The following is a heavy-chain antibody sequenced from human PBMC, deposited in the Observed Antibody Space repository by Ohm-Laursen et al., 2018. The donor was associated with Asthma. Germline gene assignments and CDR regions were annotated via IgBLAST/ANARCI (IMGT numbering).Heavy chain of an antibody. D-gene: IGHD2-2*01. CDR3: ARDLDCSSTSCYQGY. CDR1: GFTFRSYA. J-gene: IGHJ4*02. V-gene: IGHV3-30-3*01. Sequence: RSLRLSCAASGFTFRSYAMHWVRQAPGKGLEWVAVISYDGSNKYYADSVKGRFTISRDNSKNTLYLQMNSLRAEDTAVYYCARDLDCSSTSCYQGYWGQGTLVTVSS. CDR2: ISYDGSNK.